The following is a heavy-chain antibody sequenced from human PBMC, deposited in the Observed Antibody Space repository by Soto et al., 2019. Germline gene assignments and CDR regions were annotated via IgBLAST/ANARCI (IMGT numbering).Heavy chain of an antibody. CDR3: ARSHGGSNIVVVPAAILPAV. V-gene: IGHV4-39*01. D-gene: IGHD2-2*01. CDR1: GGSISSSSYY. J-gene: IGHJ4*02. Sequence: SETLSLTCTVSGGSISSSSYYWGWIRQPPGKGLERIGSIYYSGSTYYNPSLKSRVTISVDTSKNQFSLKLSSVTAADTAVYYCARSHGGSNIVVVPAAILPAVWGQGTLVTVSS. CDR2: IYYSGST.